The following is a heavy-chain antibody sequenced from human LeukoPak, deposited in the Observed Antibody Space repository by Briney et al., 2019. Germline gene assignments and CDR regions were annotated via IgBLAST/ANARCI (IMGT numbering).Heavy chain of an antibody. V-gene: IGHV4-34*01. CDR3: AGGRGYSGYGL. CDR2: INHSGST. Sequence: PSETLSLTCAVSGGSFSGYYWSWIRQPPGKGLEWIGEINHSGSTNYNPSLYSRVTISLDTSNNHFSLRLTSVTAADTAVYYCAGGRGYSGYGLWGQGTLVTVSS. D-gene: IGHD5-12*01. CDR1: GGSFSGYY. J-gene: IGHJ4*02.